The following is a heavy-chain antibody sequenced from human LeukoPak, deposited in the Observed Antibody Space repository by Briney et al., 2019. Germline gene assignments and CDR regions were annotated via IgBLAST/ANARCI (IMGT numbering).Heavy chain of an antibody. CDR3: ARCCSSTSCYSI. D-gene: IGHD2-2*01. J-gene: IGHJ3*02. Sequence: SETLSLTCTVSGGSISRGGHYWSWIRQYPGKGLEWIGYIYYSGSTYYNPSLKSRVTISVDTSKNQFSLKLSSVTAADTAVYYCARCCSSTSCYSIWGQGTMVTVSS. CDR1: GGSISRGGHY. CDR2: IYYSGST. V-gene: IGHV4-39*01.